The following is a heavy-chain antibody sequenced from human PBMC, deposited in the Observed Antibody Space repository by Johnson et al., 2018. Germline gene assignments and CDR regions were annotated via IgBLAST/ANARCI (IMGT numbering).Heavy chain of an antibody. Sequence: EVQLVESGGGLVKPGGSLRLSCAASGFTFSSYSMNWVRQAPGKGLEWVSSISSSSSYIYYADSVKGRFTISRDNAKNSLYLQMNSLRAEDTAVYYCARMGIVGVADTFGYYYGMDVWGQGTTVTVSS. V-gene: IGHV3-21*01. D-gene: IGHD3-3*01. CDR3: ARMGIVGVADTFGYYYGMDV. J-gene: IGHJ6*02. CDR2: ISSSSSYI. CDR1: GFTFSSYS.